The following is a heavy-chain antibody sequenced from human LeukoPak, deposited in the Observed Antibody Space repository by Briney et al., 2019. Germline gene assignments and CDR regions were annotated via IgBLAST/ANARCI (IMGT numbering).Heavy chain of an antibody. D-gene: IGHD2-2*01. Sequence: SETLSLTCTVSGYSISSGYYWGWIRQPPGKGLEWIGSIYHSGSTYYNPSLKSRVTISVDTSKNQFSLDLSSVTAADTDVYYCARQKCTSTSCLTKNAFDIWGQGTMVTVSS. CDR2: IYHSGST. CDR3: ARQKCTSTSCLTKNAFDI. CDR1: GYSISSGYY. V-gene: IGHV4-38-2*02. J-gene: IGHJ3*02.